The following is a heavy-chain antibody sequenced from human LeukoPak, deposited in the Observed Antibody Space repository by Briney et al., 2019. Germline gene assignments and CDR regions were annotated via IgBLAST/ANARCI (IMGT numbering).Heavy chain of an antibody. Sequence: SETLSLTCTVSGGSISSYYWSWIRQPPGKGLEWIGYIYYSGSTNYNPSLKSRVTISVNTSKNQFSLKLSSVTAADTAVYYCARTEASWFDPWGQGTLVTVSS. J-gene: IGHJ5*02. V-gene: IGHV4-59*01. CDR3: ARTEASWFDP. CDR1: GGSISSYY. CDR2: IYYSGST.